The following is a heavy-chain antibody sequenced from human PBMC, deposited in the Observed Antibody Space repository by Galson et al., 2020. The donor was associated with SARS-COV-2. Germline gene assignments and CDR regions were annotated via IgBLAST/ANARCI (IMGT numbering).Heavy chain of an antibody. CDR2: ISRSSDYI. V-gene: IGHV3-11*06. Sequence: GGSLRLSCAASGFTFSDYFMSWIRQAPGKGLEWVSYISRSSDYIYYADSVKGRFTISRDNAKNSLYLQMNSLRAEDTALYYCARAGHSRYSDYPVYGMDVWGQGTTVTVSS. D-gene: IGHD4-17*01. CDR1: GFTFSDYF. J-gene: IGHJ6*02. CDR3: ARAGHSRYSDYPVYGMDV.